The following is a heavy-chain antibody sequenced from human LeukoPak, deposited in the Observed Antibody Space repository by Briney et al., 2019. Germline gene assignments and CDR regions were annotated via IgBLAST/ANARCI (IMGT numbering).Heavy chain of an antibody. Sequence: GRSLRLSCAASGFTFSSYAMHWVRQAPGKGLEWVAVISYDGGNKYYADSVKGRFTISRDNSKNTLYLQMNSLRAEDTAVYYCARDRPTYDILTGSAFDYWGQGTLVTVSS. CDR2: ISYDGGNK. CDR3: ARDRPTYDILTGSAFDY. D-gene: IGHD3-9*01. J-gene: IGHJ4*02. V-gene: IGHV3-30-3*01. CDR1: GFTFSSYA.